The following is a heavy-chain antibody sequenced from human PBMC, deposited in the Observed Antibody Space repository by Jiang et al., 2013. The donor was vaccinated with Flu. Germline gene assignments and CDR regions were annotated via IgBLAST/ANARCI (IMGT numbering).Heavy chain of an antibody. CDR2: VRTKANNYGT. D-gene: IGHD1-7*01. CDR1: GFTFSDSG. J-gene: IGHJ4*02. V-gene: IGHV3-73*01. CDR3: RRTTYKQVDF. Sequence: QLLESGGGLVQPGGSLKLSCATSGFTFSDSGMHWVRQAPGKGLEWVGHVRTKANNYGTAYTASVRGRFTISRDDSKNEAYLQMDSLNTEDTAIYYCRRTTYKQVDFWGQGILVTVSS.